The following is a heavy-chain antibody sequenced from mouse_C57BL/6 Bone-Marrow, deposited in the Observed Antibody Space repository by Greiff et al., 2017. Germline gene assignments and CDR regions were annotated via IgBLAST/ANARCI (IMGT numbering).Heavy chain of an antibody. CDR1: GFTFSSYA. J-gene: IGHJ3*01. Sequence: EVQVVESGGGLVKPGGSLKLSCAASGFTFSSYAMSWVRQTPEKRLEWVATISDGGSYTYYPDNVKGRFTISRDNAKNNLYLQMSHLKSEDTAMYYCAREPPSYYYGSSWFAYWGQGTLVTVSA. V-gene: IGHV5-4*01. CDR2: ISDGGSYT. CDR3: AREPPSYYYGSSWFAY. D-gene: IGHD1-1*01.